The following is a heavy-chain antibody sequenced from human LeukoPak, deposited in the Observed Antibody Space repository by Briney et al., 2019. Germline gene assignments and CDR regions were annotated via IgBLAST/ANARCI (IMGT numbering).Heavy chain of an antibody. J-gene: IGHJ3*01. CDR1: GFTFSRYW. V-gene: IGHV3-7*01. D-gene: IGHD6-13*01. CDR2: IKQDGSEE. Sequence: GGYLRRSCAASGFTFSRYWMSWVRQAPGKGLEWVANIKQDGSEEYYVDSVEGRFTISRDNAKNSLYLQMSSLRGEDAAVYYCAKVRGSWGFAFDDWGQGTMVTVSS. CDR3: AKVRGSWGFAFDD.